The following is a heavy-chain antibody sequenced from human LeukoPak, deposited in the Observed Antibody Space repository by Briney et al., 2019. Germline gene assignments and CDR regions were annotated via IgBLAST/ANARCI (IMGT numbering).Heavy chain of an antibody. CDR3: ARGRDFDWLFCDY. Sequence: SETLSLTCTVSGGSISSYYWSWIRQPPGKGLEWIGYIYYSGSTNYNPSLKSRVTISVDTSKNQFSLKLSSVTAADTAVYYCARGRDFDWLFCDYWGQGTLVTVSS. CDR1: GGSISSYY. J-gene: IGHJ4*02. V-gene: IGHV4-59*01. CDR2: IYYSGST. D-gene: IGHD3-9*01.